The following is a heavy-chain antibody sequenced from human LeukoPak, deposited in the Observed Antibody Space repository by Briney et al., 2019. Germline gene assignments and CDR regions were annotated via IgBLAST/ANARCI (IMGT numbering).Heavy chain of an antibody. D-gene: IGHD1-1*01. CDR1: GGSISSSSYY. V-gene: IGHV4-39*02. J-gene: IGHJ6*03. CDR3: ARPGHSYYYMDV. CDR2: IYYSGTT. Sequence: SETPSLTCTVSGGSISSSSYYWVWIRQPPGKGLEWIGTIYYSGTTYYNPSLKSRVTISADTSKNHFSLKLSSVTAADTAVYYCARPGHSYYYMDVWGKGTTVTVSS.